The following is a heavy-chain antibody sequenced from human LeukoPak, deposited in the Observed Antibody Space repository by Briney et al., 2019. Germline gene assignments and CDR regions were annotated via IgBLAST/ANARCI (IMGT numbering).Heavy chain of an antibody. Sequence: ASVKVSCEVSGYALTTLSFHWVRQPPGKGLEWMGGFDPEEGETIYAQKFQGRVTMTEDTSTDTTYMELNSVRSDDTAVYYCVLGVPRAMRGFYFDYWGQGTLVTVSS. J-gene: IGHJ4*02. CDR1: GYALTTLS. CDR3: VLGVPRAMRGFYFDY. CDR2: FDPEEGET. D-gene: IGHD2-2*01. V-gene: IGHV1-24*01.